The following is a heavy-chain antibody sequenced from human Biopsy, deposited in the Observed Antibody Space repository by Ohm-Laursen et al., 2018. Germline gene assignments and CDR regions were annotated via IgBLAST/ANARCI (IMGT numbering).Heavy chain of an antibody. CDR2: IFYSANA. V-gene: IGHV4-31*03. D-gene: IGHD3-22*01. Sequence: TLSLTCTVSGVSINGGRYYWNWIRHHPGKGLEWIGNIFYSANAYYNPSLKSRVNISVDKSKNQFSLKLNSVTAADTAVYYCARDYDTSGYYYVSWGQGTLVTVSS. J-gene: IGHJ5*02. CDR3: ARDYDTSGYYYVS. CDR1: GVSINGGRYY.